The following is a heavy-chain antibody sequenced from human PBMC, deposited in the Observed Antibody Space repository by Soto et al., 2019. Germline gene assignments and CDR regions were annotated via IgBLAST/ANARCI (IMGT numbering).Heavy chain of an antibody. V-gene: IGHV3-23*01. CDR1: GFTSRRYA. J-gene: IGHJ4*02. D-gene: IGHD5-18*01. Sequence: LRLSCAASGFTSRRYAMSWVRQAPGKGLEWVSAISGSGGSTYYADSVKGRFTISRDNSKNTLYLQMNSLRAEDTAVYYCAKDYRAMAIFDYWGQGTLVTVSS. CDR2: ISGSGGST. CDR3: AKDYRAMAIFDY.